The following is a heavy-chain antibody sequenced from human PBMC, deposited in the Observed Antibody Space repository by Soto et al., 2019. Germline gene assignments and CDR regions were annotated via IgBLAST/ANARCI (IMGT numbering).Heavy chain of an antibody. CDR3: ARSPRSIAAGGIDY. J-gene: IGHJ4*02. V-gene: IGHV4-4*02. Sequence: QVQLQESGPGLVKPSGTLSLTCAVSGGSISSSNLWTWVRQPPGKGLEWIGEIYHGGSTNYNPSLKSRVTISVDKSKNQFSLRLSSVTAADTAVHYCARSPRSIAAGGIDYWGQGILVTVSS. CDR2: IYHGGST. D-gene: IGHD6-13*01. CDR1: GGSISSSNL.